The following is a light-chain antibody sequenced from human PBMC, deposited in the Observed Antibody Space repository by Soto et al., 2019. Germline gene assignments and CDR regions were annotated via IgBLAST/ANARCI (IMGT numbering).Light chain of an antibody. CDR2: LNSDGSP. V-gene: IGLV4-69*01. Sequence: QLVLTQSPSASASLGASVKLTCTLSSGHSSYAIAWHQQQPEKGPRYLMKLNSDGSPSKGDGIPDRFSGSSSGAERYLTISSLQSEDEADYYCQTWGTGIHVVFGGGTKVTVL. J-gene: IGLJ2*01. CDR1: SGHSSYA. CDR3: QTWGTGIHVV.